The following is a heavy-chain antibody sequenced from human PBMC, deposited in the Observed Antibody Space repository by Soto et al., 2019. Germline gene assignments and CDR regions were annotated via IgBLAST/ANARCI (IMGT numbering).Heavy chain of an antibody. J-gene: IGHJ6*02. CDR3: AKEHCSSTICYPYDV. V-gene: IGHV3-30*18. Sequence: QVQLVESGGGVVQPGRSLRLSCAASGFTFSSYGMHWVRQAPGKGLEWVAVISHDGSNKYYADSVKGRFTISRDNSKNTLYLQMNSLRAEDTAVYYCAKEHCSSTICYPYDVWAQGTTVTVSS. D-gene: IGHD2-2*01. CDR2: ISHDGSNK. CDR1: GFTFSSYG.